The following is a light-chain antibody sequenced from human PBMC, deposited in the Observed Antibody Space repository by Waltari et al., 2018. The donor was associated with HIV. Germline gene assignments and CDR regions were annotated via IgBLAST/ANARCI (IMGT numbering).Light chain of an antibody. CDR3: QSYDSSVNGLVI. V-gene: IGLV1-40*01. Sequence: QSVLTQPPSVSGAPGQRVNIPCTGSNSNIGARYHVHWYQHFPGASPNHIIYGNKNRPSGVPDRFSGSKSGTSASLAITGLQADDEADYYCQSYDSSVNGLVIFGGGTKLTVL. CDR1: NSNIGARYH. CDR2: GNK. J-gene: IGLJ2*01.